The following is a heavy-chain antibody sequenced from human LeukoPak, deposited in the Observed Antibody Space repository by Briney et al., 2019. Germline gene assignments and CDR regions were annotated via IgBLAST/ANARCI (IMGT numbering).Heavy chain of an antibody. V-gene: IGHV3-30-3*01. CDR2: ISYDGSNK. J-gene: IGHJ3*02. D-gene: IGHD3/OR15-3a*01. CDR3: ARVFRLRSFNDAFDI. CDR1: GFTFSSYA. Sequence: GRSLRLSGAASGFTFSSYAMPWVRQAPGKGLEWVAVISYDGSNKYYADSVKGRFTISRDNSKNTLYLQMNSLRAEDTAVYYCARVFRLRSFNDAFDIWGQGTMVTVSS.